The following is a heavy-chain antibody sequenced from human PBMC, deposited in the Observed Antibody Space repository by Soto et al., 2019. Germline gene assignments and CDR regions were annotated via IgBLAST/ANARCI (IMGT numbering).Heavy chain of an antibody. CDR1: GYNYTTYC. CDR2: ISRYTRKT. D-gene: IGHD2-15*01. Sequence: ASVKVSCKASGYNYTTYCGSRLRKSPGHLLQWLEYISRYTRKTKFTQKLHGRVTLTAGTSASTAYMELRSLRSYDTGVYYCPRDTNMGYCSGGSCWWFDPLDKAPLVT. CDR3: PRDTNMGYCSGGSCWWFDP. J-gene: IGHJ5*02. V-gene: IGHV1-18*04.